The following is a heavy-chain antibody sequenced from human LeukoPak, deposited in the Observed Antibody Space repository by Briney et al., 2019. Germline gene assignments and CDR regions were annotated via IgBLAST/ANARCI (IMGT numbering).Heavy chain of an antibody. CDR1: GDSVSSNNVA. J-gene: IGHJ4*02. V-gene: IGHV6-1*01. CDR3: ARDGPQIYFDS. CDR2: TYYRSKWYN. Sequence: SQTLSLTCAISGDSVSSNNVAWNWIRQSPSRGLEWLGRTYYRSKWYNDCAVSVKSRITINPDTSKNQFSLQLNSVTPEDTAVYYCARDGPQIYFDSWGQGTLVTVSS.